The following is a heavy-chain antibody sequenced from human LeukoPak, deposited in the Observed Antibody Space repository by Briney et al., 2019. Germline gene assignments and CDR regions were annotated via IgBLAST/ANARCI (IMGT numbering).Heavy chain of an antibody. CDR3: TKRTGTGGVDY. D-gene: IGHD1-7*01. J-gene: IGHJ4*02. V-gene: IGHV3-15*01. Sequence: TGGSLRLSCAPSGFTFRNVRMSLVPEAPGKGVEWVCRIQTKTDGGTTEYAPPVKGKFSISRDDSKNTLYLQMSSLQTEDTAVYYCTKRTGTGGVDYWGQRTLVTVSS. CDR2: IQTKTDGGTT. CDR1: GFTFRNVR.